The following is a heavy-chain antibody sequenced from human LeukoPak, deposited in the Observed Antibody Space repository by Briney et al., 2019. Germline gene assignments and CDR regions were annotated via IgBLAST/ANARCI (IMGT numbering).Heavy chain of an antibody. CDR3: ARGELFFSAFDI. CDR1: GYSVTSYY. J-gene: IGHJ3*02. V-gene: IGHV1-46*03. Sequence: ASMKVSCKASGYSVTSYYMNCVRQSPGQGLEWIGIVNPIGAGTHYAQRFQGRLTMTSDTSTSKGYMELSSLRSEDTDVYYCARGELFFSAFDIWGQGTMVIVSS. CDR2: VNPIGAGT. D-gene: IGHD1-7*01.